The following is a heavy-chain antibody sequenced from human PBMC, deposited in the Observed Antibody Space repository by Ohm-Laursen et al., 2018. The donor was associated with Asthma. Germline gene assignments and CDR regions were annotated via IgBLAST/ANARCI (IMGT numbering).Heavy chain of an antibody. CDR1: GFTFSTYA. CDR2: ISYDGSNK. CDR3: ADTLMSGYPDYYYGMDV. J-gene: IGHJ6*02. D-gene: IGHD3-3*01. Sequence: SLRLSCAAPGFTFSTYAMHWVRQAPGKGLEWVAVISYDGSNKYYADSVKGRFTISRDNSKNTLYLQMNSLRAEDTAVYYCADTLMSGYPDYYYGMDVWGQGTTVTVSS. V-gene: IGHV3-30-3*01.